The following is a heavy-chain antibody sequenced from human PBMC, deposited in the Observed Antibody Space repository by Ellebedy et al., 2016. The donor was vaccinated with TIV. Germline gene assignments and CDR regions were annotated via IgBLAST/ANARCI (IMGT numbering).Heavy chain of an antibody. CDR1: GYSFTNYG. CDR2: ISGSSGNT. V-gene: IGHV1-18*01. CDR3: ARGGSAAASGTVDY. D-gene: IGHD3-10*01. Sequence: AASVTVSCKASGYSFTNYGIVWVRQAPGQGLAWMGWISGSSGNTRYSKKLQGRVTMTTDTSASTAYLSLRSLRSDDTAVYYCARGGSAAASGTVDYWGQGTLVTVSS. J-gene: IGHJ4*02.